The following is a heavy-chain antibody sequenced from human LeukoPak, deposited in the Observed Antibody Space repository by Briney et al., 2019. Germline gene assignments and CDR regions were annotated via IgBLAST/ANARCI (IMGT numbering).Heavy chain of an antibody. Sequence: PSQTLSLTCTVFGASTGSSDHYWSWVRQTPGKGLEWLGFIFHTGTTYYNPSLQSRLRISIDTSKNQFSLRLTSATAADTAIYYCARDDSLGGTYYWGPGTPVTVSS. CDR2: IFHTGTT. V-gene: IGHV4-30-4*01. CDR3: ARDDSLGGTYY. D-gene: IGHD1-26*01. J-gene: IGHJ4*02. CDR1: GASTGSSDHY.